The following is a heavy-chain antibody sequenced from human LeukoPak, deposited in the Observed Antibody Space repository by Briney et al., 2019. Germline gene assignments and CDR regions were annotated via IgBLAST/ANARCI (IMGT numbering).Heavy chain of an antibody. CDR3: ARLYCSGGSCYSVDY. CDR1: RFTFNTYA. V-gene: IGHV3-23*01. J-gene: IGHJ4*02. D-gene: IGHD2-15*01. Sequence: GGSLRLSCAASRFTFNTYAVNWVRQAPGKGLEWVSAISGNGDITYYADSVRGRFTISRDNSKNTLYLRMNSLRAEDTAVYYCARLYCSGGSCYSVDYWGQGTLVTVSS. CDR2: ISGNGDIT.